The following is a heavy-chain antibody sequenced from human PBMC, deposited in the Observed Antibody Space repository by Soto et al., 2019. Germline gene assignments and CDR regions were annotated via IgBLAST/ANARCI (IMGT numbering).Heavy chain of an antibody. Sequence: QVQLVQSGAEVKKPGASVKVSCKASGYTFTSYGISWVRQAPGQGLEWMGWISAYNGNTNYAQKLQGRVTMTTDTSTRTAYMELRSLRADDTAVDYCARQVPAANSVYYFDYWGQGPLVTVSS. CDR1: GYTFTSYG. CDR2: ISAYNGNT. CDR3: ARQVPAANSVYYFDY. V-gene: IGHV1-18*01. D-gene: IGHD2-2*01. J-gene: IGHJ4*02.